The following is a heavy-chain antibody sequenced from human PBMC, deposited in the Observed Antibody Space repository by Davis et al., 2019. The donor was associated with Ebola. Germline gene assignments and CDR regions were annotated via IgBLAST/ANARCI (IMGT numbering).Heavy chain of an antibody. J-gene: IGHJ4*02. D-gene: IGHD1-1*01. CDR3: ARAQFPTTSDH. CDR2: INAGNCNT. V-gene: IGHV1-3*01. Sequence: AASVKVSCKASGYTFTSYYMHWVRQAPGHVLDWMGWINAGNCNTKYSQKFQGRVTITRDTSASTAYMELSSLRSEDTAVYYCARAQFPTTSDHWGQGTLVTVSS. CDR1: GYTFTSYY.